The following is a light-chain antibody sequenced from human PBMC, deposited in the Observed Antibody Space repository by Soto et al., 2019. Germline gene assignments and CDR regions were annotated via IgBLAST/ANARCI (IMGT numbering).Light chain of an antibody. CDR1: ISNIGSNT. Sequence: QAVVTQPPSASGTPGQRVTISCSGGISNIGSNTINWYQQLPGTAPKLLIYSNDQRPSGVPDRFSGSKSGTSASLVISGLQSEDEADYYCAGWDDSLSGCVFGGGTQLTVL. CDR3: AGWDDSLSGCV. J-gene: IGLJ3*02. CDR2: SND. V-gene: IGLV1-44*01.